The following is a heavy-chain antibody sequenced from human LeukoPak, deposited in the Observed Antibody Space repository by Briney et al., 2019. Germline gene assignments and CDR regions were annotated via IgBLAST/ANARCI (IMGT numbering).Heavy chain of an antibody. CDR2: ISAYNGNT. CDR3: ARVGGYYPSHWYFDL. D-gene: IGHD3-22*01. Sequence: ASVKVSCKASGYTLTSYGISWVRQAPGQGLEWMGWISAYNGNTNYAQKLQGRVTMTTDTSTSTAYMELRSLRSDDTAVYYCARVGGYYPSHWYFDLWGRGTLVTDSS. CDR1: GYTLTSYG. J-gene: IGHJ2*01. V-gene: IGHV1-18*01.